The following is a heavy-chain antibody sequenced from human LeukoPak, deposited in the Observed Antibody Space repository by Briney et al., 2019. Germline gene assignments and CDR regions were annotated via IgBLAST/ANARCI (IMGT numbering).Heavy chain of an antibody. CDR3: ARDRNGSGTYVS. CDR1: GDPIGRYY. D-gene: IGHD3-10*01. J-gene: IGHJ5*02. CDR2: IYYSGST. Sequence: PSETLFLTCAVSGDPIGRYYWSWIRQPPGKGLEWIGYIYYSGSTNYNPALKSRVTISIDTSKNQFSLKMNSVTAADTALYYCARDRNGSGTYVSWGQGTLVTVSS. V-gene: IGHV4-59*01.